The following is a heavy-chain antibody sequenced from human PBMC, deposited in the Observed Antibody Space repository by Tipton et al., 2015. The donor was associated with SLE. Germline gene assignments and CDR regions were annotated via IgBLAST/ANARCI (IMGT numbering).Heavy chain of an antibody. CDR1: GGSISSAGYY. CDR3: ARAGGGDSNWFDP. J-gene: IGHJ5*02. V-gene: IGHV4-31*03. D-gene: IGHD2-21*01. CDR2: IYHSGST. Sequence: TLSLTCRVSGGSISSAGYYWNWIRQLPGKGLEYIGSIYHSGSTYYNPSLKSRLAVSVDTSENQFSLKLSSVTAADTAVYYCARAGGGDSNWFDPWGQGTLVTVSS.